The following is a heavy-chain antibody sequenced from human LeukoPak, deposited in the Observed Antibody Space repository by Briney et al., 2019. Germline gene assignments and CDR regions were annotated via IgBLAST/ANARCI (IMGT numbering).Heavy chain of an antibody. Sequence: ASVKVSCKASGYTFTRYDINWVRQAAGQGREGMGWMNPNSGNTGYAQKFQGRITMTRNTSISTAYRELSSLMSEDRAVYYGARGGGSSLPGDYWGQGTLVTVSS. D-gene: IGHD6-13*01. CDR2: MNPNSGNT. CDR3: ARGGGSSLPGDY. J-gene: IGHJ4*02. V-gene: IGHV1-8*01. CDR1: GYTFTRYD.